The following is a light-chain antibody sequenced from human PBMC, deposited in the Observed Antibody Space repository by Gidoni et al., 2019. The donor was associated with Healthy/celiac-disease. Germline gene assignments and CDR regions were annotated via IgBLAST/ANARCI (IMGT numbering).Light chain of an antibody. Sequence: DIQMTQSPSSLSASVGDRVTITCRASQSISSYLNWYQQKPGKAPKLLIYAASSWQSGVPSRFSGSGAGTDVTLTISSMQPEDFATYYCKQSYSTPLFGPGTKVEIK. V-gene: IGKV1-39*01. CDR1: QSISSY. CDR3: KQSYSTPL. J-gene: IGKJ3*01. CDR2: AAS.